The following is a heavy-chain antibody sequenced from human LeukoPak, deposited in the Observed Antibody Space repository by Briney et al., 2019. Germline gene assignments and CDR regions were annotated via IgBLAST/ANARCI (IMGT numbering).Heavy chain of an antibody. CDR3: ASGRDYDFWSGSLTLFDY. CDR1: GYTFTSYG. Sequence: SVKVSCKASGYTFTSYGISWVRQAPGQGLEWMGGIIPIFGTANYAQKFQGRVTITADESTSTAYMELSSLRSEDTAVYYCASGRDYDFWSGSLTLFDYWGQGTLVTVSS. CDR2: IIPIFGTA. J-gene: IGHJ4*02. V-gene: IGHV1-69*13. D-gene: IGHD3-3*01.